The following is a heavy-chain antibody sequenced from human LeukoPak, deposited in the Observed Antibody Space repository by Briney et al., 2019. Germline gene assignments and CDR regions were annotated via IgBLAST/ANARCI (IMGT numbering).Heavy chain of an antibody. V-gene: IGHV3-11*04. CDR3: ARLRNYAFDI. J-gene: IGHJ3*02. D-gene: IGHD5-24*01. Sequence: GGSLRLSCAASGFTFSDYNMRWIRQAPGKGLEWISSISRSGSTKYYADSVKGRFTISRDNAKNSLYLQVNSLRAEDTAVYYCARLRNYAFDIWGQGTMVTVSS. CDR1: GFTFSDYN. CDR2: ISRSGSTK.